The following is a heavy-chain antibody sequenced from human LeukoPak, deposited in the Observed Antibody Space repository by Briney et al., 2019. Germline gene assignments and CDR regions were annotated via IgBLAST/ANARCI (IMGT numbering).Heavy chain of an antibody. CDR3: VRDGEGVAISVNFWFDP. J-gene: IGHJ5*02. V-gene: IGHV1-8*01. CDR1: GFTLTNYD. Sequence: ASVKVSCKASGFTLTNYDINWVRQAPGQGLEWMGWMNPINGNTGYARKFQGRVAMTRDTSISTAYMELRSLTSEDTAIYYCVRDGEGVAISVNFWFDPWGQGTLVTVSS. CDR2: MNPINGNT. D-gene: IGHD3-10*01.